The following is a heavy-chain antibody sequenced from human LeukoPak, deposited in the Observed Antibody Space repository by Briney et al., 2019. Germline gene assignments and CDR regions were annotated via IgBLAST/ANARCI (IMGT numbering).Heavy chain of an antibody. V-gene: IGHV3-7*01. D-gene: IGHD5-18*01. CDR3: ARGGTRVYSPSDY. J-gene: IGHJ4*02. CDR2: IKQDGSEK. CDR1: GFTFNSYW. Sequence: GGSLRLSCAASGFTFNSYWMTWVRQAPGKGLEWLANIKQDGSEKYYVDSVKGRLTISRDNARNSVYLQMNSLRAEDTAVYYCARGGTRVYSPSDYWGQGALVTVSS.